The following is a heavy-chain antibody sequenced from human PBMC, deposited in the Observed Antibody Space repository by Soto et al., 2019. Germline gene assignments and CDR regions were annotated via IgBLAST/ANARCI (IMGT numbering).Heavy chain of an antibody. V-gene: IGHV3-23*01. J-gene: IGHJ6*01. Sequence: GGSLRLSCVASGCRLSSYDMRWVRQAPGQGLEWVPAISSSGGTTYYGPSVWGRFTVSSDYSRRTLYLVITSFTSEDTAVSSFATRDTARITRYYYGMDVWRQGTTGTVSS. CDR3: ATRDTARITRYYYGMDV. CDR2: ISSSGGTT. D-gene: IGHD5-18*01. CDR1: GCRLSSYD.